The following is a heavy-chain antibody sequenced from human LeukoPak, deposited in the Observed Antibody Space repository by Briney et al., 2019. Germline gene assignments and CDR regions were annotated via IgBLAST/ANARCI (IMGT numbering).Heavy chain of an antibody. CDR2: VSGSGDRE. J-gene: IGHJ1*01. D-gene: IGHD2-15*01. V-gene: IGHV3-23*01. Sequence: GGSLRLSCVASGFAFSSYGMNWVRQAPGKGLEWVSGVSGSGDREYYADSVKGRFTTSRDNSKNMLYLQMNSLRAEDSAIYYCEKGYCGGGSCYGSNWGQGVQVTVSS. CDR3: EKGYCGGGSCYGSN. CDR1: GFAFSSYG.